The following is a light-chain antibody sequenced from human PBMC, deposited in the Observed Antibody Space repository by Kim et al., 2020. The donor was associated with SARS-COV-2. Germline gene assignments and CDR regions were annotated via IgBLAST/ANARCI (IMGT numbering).Light chain of an antibody. CDR2: DVN. CDR1: SSNIGSYNY. Sequence: QYALTQPASVSGSPGQSISISCTGTSSNIGSYNYVSWHQQHPGKAPKLMIYDVNKRPSGISSRFSGSKSGSTASLTISGLQAEDEADYYCSSFTTRSTLVFGGGTK. J-gene: IGLJ3*02. V-gene: IGLV2-14*03. CDR3: SSFTTRSTLV.